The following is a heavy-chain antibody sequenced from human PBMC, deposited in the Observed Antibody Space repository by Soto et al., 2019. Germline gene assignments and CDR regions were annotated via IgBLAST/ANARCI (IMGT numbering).Heavy chain of an antibody. D-gene: IGHD3-10*01. J-gene: IGHJ6*02. Sequence: SETLSLTCIVSGGSISSYYWSWIRQPPGKGLEWIGYIYYSGSTNYNPSLKSRVTISVDTSKNQFSLKLSSVTAADTAVYYCARDRRNYYGSGDYYYGTDVWGQGPTVTVSS. V-gene: IGHV4-59*01. CDR3: ARDRRNYYGSGDYYYGTDV. CDR1: GGSISSYY. CDR2: IYYSGST.